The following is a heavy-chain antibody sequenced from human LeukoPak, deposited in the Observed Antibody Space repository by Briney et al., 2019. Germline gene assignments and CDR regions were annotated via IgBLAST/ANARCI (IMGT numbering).Heavy chain of an antibody. Sequence: GGSLRLSCAASGFTFSSFWMHWVRQAPGKGLVWVSRLNPDGSSTSYADSVKGRFTISRDNAKNTVYLQMNSLRAEDTAVYYCARDFLHGGVWGQGTLVTVSS. CDR2: LNPDGSST. CDR3: ARDFLHGGV. CDR1: GFTFSSFW. V-gene: IGHV3-74*01. D-gene: IGHD3-10*01. J-gene: IGHJ4*02.